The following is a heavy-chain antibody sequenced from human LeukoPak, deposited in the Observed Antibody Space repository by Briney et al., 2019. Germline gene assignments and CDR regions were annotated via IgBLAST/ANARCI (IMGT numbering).Heavy chain of an antibody. Sequence: GGSLRLSCAASGFTFSNDGMTWVRQAPGKGLEWVSGITGGGGNPHYADSVKGRFTISRDNSKNMLYLQMNSLRAEDTAVYYCGGSAAHYYYMDVWGKGTTVTVSS. CDR2: ITGGGGNP. V-gene: IGHV3-23*01. D-gene: IGHD2-2*01. CDR3: GGSAAHYYYMDV. J-gene: IGHJ6*03. CDR1: GFTFSNDG.